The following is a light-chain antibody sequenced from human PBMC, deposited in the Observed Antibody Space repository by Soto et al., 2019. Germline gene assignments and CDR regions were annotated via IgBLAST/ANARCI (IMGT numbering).Light chain of an antibody. Sequence: DIHLIPPPSFLSASLGDIFTTPCRAIQGISFSLAWYHQVSGKAPHVLISGAPTLQSGVPSRFSGSGSGTDFTLTISSLEPEDFAVYYCQQRSNWPQAITFGQGTRLEI. CDR2: GAP. J-gene: IGKJ5*01. CDR1: QGISFS. CDR3: QQRSNWPQAIT. V-gene: IGKV1-9*01.